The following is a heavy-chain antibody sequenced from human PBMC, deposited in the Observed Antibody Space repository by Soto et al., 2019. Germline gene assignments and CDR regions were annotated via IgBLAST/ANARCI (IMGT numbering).Heavy chain of an antibody. CDR2: ITSGSSYI. J-gene: IGHJ6*03. V-gene: IGHV3-21*01. CDR1: GYTFSRYN. Sequence: GSLRLSCAASGYTFSRYNMNWVRQAPGKGLEWVSSITSGSSYIYYADSVKGRFTISRDNAKNSLYLQMNSLRAEDTAVYYCARDYYDILTGYPYYMDVLGKGTTVTV. CDR3: ARDYYDILTGYPYYMDV. D-gene: IGHD3-9*01.